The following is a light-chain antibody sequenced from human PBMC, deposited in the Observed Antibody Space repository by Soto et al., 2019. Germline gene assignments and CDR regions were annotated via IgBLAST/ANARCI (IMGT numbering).Light chain of an antibody. CDR1: QGIRND. Sequence: DIQMTQSPSSLSASVGDRVTITCRASQGIRNDLAWYQQKPGKAPKRLIYDASSLQSGVPSRFSGSGSGTEFTLTISNLQPEDFATYYCLQHNNYPPITFGQGTRLEIK. CDR2: DAS. V-gene: IGKV1-17*02. CDR3: LQHNNYPPIT. J-gene: IGKJ5*01.